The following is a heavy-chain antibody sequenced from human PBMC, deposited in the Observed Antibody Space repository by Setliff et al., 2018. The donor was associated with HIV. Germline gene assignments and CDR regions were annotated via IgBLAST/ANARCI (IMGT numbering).Heavy chain of an antibody. J-gene: IGHJ4*02. CDR2: INPDSRGT. V-gene: IGHV1-2*06. Sequence: ASVKVSYKTSGYAFTDYSIHWVRQAPGQGLEWVGRINPDSRGTNYAQTFQGRVTMTRDTSVSTAYMELSRLKSDDTAVFYCARGVTGIATTGKYYFDYWGQGTLVTVSS. CDR3: ARGVTGIATTGKYYFDY. D-gene: IGHD6-13*01. CDR1: GYAFTDYS.